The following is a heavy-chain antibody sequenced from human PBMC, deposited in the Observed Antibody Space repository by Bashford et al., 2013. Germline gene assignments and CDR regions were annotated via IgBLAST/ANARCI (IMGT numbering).Heavy chain of an antibody. D-gene: IGHD5-24*01. Sequence: WVRQAPGRGLEWMGEIIPIFGTGSSAQKFRGRVAITADESTSTAYMELRGLRSTDTAVYYCARVRHGYFYLDFWGQGTLVTVSS. CDR2: IIPIFGTG. J-gene: IGHJ4*02. CDR3: ARVRHGYFYLDF. V-gene: IGHV1-69*01.